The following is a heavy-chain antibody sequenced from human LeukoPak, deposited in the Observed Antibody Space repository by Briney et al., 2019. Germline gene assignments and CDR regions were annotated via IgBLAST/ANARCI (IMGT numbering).Heavy chain of an antibody. CDR2: INPNSGGT. V-gene: IGHV1-2*02. Sequence: SVKVSCKASGYTFTGYYMHWVRQAPGQRLEWMGWINPNSGGTNYAQKFQGRVTMTRNTSISTAYMELSSLRSEDTAVYYCARSTTGDRNYYYYYYMDVWGKGTTVTISS. CDR1: GYTFTGYY. D-gene: IGHD1-1*01. CDR3: ARSTTGDRNYYYYYYMDV. J-gene: IGHJ6*03.